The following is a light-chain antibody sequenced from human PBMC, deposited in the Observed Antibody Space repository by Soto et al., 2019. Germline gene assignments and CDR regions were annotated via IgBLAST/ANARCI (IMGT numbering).Light chain of an antibody. CDR1: QSVSSY. J-gene: IGKJ2*01. Sequence: EIVLTQSPATLSLSPGERATLSCRASQSVSSYLAWYQQKPGQAPRLLIYDASNRATGIPARFSGSGSGTDFTLTISSLEPEDCEVYYCQQRSNWPPYTFGQGTKLEIK. V-gene: IGKV3-11*01. CDR2: DAS. CDR3: QQRSNWPPYT.